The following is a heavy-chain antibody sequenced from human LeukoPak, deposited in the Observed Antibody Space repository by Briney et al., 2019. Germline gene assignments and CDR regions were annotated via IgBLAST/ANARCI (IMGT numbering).Heavy chain of an antibody. CDR1: GGSISSYY. V-gene: IGHV4-59*01. D-gene: IGHD3-10*01. Sequence: SETLSLTCIVSGGSISSYYWSWIRQPPGKGLEWIGYIYYSGSTNYNPSLKSRVTISVDTSKNQFSLKLSSVTAADTAVYYCARGGSDYYGSGSYYYFDYWGQGTLVTVSS. CDR3: ARGGSDYYGSGSYYYFDY. J-gene: IGHJ4*02. CDR2: IYYSGST.